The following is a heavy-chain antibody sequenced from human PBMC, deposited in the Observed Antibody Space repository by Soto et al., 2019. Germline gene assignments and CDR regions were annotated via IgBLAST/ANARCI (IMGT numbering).Heavy chain of an antibody. CDR3: QRVPRQMLYGSPRNGMDV. CDR1: GGTFGIYA. V-gene: IGHV1-69*01. Sequence: QVQLVQSGAAVSKPGSSVKVSCKASGGTFGIYAIGWVRQAPGQGLEWMGGIIPAFGTTKNAQKFKDRVDRTAGEYTTTVYMGLRGLRFDDTAVYYCQRVPRQMLYGSPRNGMDVWGQGTTLIVSS. D-gene: IGHD2-2*02. CDR2: IIPAFGTT. J-gene: IGHJ6*02.